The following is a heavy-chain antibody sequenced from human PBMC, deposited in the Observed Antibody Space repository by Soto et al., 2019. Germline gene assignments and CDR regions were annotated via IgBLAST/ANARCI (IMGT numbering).Heavy chain of an antibody. CDR3: ARSQGGSSSLDIYYYYYYGMDV. V-gene: IGHV1-69*13. D-gene: IGHD2-15*01. CDR1: GGSFSSYA. Sequence: SVKVSCAARGGSFSSYAISWVRQAPGQGLEWMGGIIPIFGTANYAQKFQGRVTITADESTCTGYMELSSLRSEDTAVYYCARSQGGSSSLDIYYYYYYGMDVWGQGTTVTVSS. J-gene: IGHJ6*02. CDR2: IIPIFGTA.